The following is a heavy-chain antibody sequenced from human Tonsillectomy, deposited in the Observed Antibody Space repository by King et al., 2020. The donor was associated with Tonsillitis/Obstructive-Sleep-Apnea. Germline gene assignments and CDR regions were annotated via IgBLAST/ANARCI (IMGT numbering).Heavy chain of an antibody. Sequence: VQLVESGAEVKKPGESLKISCKGSGHSFTSYWIGWVRQMPGKGLEWMGIIYPGDSDTRYSPSFQGQVTISADKSISTAYLQWSSLKASDTAMYYCARRSSYCGGDCYSVDYWGQGTLVTVSS. CDR1: GHSFTSYW. D-gene: IGHD2-21*02. V-gene: IGHV5-51*03. J-gene: IGHJ4*02. CDR3: ARRSSYCGGDCYSVDY. CDR2: IYPGDSDT.